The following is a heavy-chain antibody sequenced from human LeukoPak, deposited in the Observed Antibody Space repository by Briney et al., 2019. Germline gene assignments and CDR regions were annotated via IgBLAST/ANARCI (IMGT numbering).Heavy chain of an antibody. CDR3: ARGTVVTPTGCDY. V-gene: IGHV4-59*01. D-gene: IGHD4-23*01. CDR2: IYYSGST. Sequence: ASETLSLTCTVSGGSISSYYWSWVRQPPGKGLEGLGYIYYSGSTNYNPSLKSRVTISVDTSKNQFSLKLSSVTAADTAVYYCARGTVVTPTGCDYWGQGTLLTVSS. CDR1: GGSISSYY. J-gene: IGHJ4*02.